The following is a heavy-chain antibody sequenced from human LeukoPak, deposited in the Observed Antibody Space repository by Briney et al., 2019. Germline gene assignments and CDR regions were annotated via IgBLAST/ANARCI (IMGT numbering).Heavy chain of an antibody. CDR1: GFTFNRFY. CDR3: AKTGVVITYFDY. Sequence: GGSLRLSCSASGFTFNRFYLHWVRQAPGKGLEFVSHISSNGATTYYADSVKGRFTISRDNSKNTLYLQMNSLRAEDTAVYYCAKTGVVITYFDYWGQGTLVTVSS. V-gene: IGHV3-64*04. J-gene: IGHJ4*02. CDR2: ISSNGATT. D-gene: IGHD3-22*01.